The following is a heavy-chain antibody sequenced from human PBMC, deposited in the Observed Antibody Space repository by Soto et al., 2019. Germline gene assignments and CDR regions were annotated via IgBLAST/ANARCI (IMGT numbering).Heavy chain of an antibody. J-gene: IGHJ4*02. Sequence: LRLSCAASGFTFSSYGMHWVRQAPGKGLEWVAVIWYDGSNKYYADSVKGRFTISRDNSKNTLYLQMNSLRAEDTAVYYCARDPSDFWSGYSFDYWGQGTLVTVSS. CDR1: GFTFSSYG. CDR2: IWYDGSNK. CDR3: ARDPSDFWSGYSFDY. V-gene: IGHV3-33*01. D-gene: IGHD3-3*01.